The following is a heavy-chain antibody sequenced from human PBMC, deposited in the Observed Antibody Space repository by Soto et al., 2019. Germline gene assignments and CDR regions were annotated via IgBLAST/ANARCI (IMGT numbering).Heavy chain of an antibody. CDR3: ARLVRDYGDYGAFDF. D-gene: IGHD4-17*01. CDR1: GDSISSNY. Sequence: QVQLQESGPGLVKTSETLSLTCAVSGDSISSNYWSWIRQPPGKGLEWIGYIYYSGRTKYNPSLKSRLTISVDTSDNQFSLRLSSVTAADTAVYYCARLVRDYGDYGAFDFWGQGTLVTVSS. CDR2: IYYSGRT. J-gene: IGHJ4*02. V-gene: IGHV4-59*01.